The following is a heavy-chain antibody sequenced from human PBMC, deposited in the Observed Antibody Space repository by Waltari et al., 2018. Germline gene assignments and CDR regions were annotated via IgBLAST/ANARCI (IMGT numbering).Heavy chain of an antibody. CDR3: ARDNRDGYKPIVFDI. D-gene: IGHD5-12*01. Sequence: EVQLVESGGTLVQPGGSLRLSCAASGFSFSTYWMTWVRQAPGKGLEWVANIKQDGSAKYYVDSVKGRFTISRDNAKKSLYLQMNSLRAEDTAVYYCARDNRDGYKPIVFDIWGQGTMVTVSS. CDR1: GFSFSTYW. CDR2: IKQDGSAK. V-gene: IGHV3-7*01. J-gene: IGHJ3*02.